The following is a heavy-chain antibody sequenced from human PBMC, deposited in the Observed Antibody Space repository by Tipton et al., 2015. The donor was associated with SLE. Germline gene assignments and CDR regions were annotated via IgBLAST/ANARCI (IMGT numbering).Heavy chain of an antibody. CDR1: GGSISSSSYY. V-gene: IGHV4-39*07. Sequence: TLSLTCTVSGGSISSSSYYWGWIRQPPGKGLEWIGSIYYSGSTYYNPSLKSRVTISLDTSKNQFSLKLSSVTAADTAVYYCASDYYDFWSGYYRGYYFDSWGQGTLVTVSS. J-gene: IGHJ4*02. D-gene: IGHD3-3*01. CDR3: ASDYYDFWSGYYRGYYFDS. CDR2: IYYSGST.